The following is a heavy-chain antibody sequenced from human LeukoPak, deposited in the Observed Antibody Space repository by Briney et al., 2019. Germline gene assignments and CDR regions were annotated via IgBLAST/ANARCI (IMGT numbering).Heavy chain of an antibody. CDR1: GFTFSSYS. J-gene: IGHJ4*02. V-gene: IGHV3-21*01. CDR3: ARDVSYDFWSGYAPYYFDY. CDR2: ISSSSSYI. Sequence: GGSLRLSCAAFGFTFSSYSMTWVRQAPGRGLEWVSSISSSSSYIYYADSVKGRFTISRDNAKNSLYLQMNSLRAEDTAVYYCARDVSYDFWSGYAPYYFDYWGQGTLVTVSS. D-gene: IGHD3-3*01.